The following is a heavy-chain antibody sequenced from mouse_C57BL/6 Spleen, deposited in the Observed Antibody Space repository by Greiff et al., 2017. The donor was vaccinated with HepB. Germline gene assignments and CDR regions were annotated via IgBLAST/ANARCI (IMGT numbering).Heavy chain of an antibody. CDR1: GFTFSSYG. Sequence: EVQRVESGGDLVKPGGSLKLSCAASGFTFSSYGMSWVRQTPDKRLEWVATISSGGSYTYYPDSVKGRFTISRDNAKNTLYLQMSSLKSEDTAMYYCARHEFTTVVAPPFADWGQNPTRSVSS. CDR3: ARHEFTTVVAPPFAD. CDR2: ISSGGSYT. J-gene: IGHJ2*01. D-gene: IGHD1-1*01. V-gene: IGHV5-6*01.